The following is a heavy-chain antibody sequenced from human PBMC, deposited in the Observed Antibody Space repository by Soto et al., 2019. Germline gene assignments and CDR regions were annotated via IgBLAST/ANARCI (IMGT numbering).Heavy chain of an antibody. D-gene: IGHD4-17*01. CDR1: GFTFSSYA. CDR3: AADHGDLYYFDY. V-gene: IGHV3-23*01. Sequence: GGSLRLSCAASGFTFSSYAMSWVRQAPGKGLEWVSAISGSGGSTYYADSVKGRFTISRDNSKNTLYLQMNSLRAEDTAVYYCAADHGDLYYFDYWGQGTLVTVSS. CDR2: ISGSGGST. J-gene: IGHJ4*02.